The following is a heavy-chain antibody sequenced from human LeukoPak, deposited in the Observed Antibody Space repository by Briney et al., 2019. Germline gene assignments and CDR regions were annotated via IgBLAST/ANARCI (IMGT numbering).Heavy chain of an antibody. V-gene: IGHV3-7*03. CDR2: IKKDGSEK. Sequence: GGSLRLSCTASGFIFSGTWMAWIRQAPGKGLEWVAIIKKDGSEKYYVDSMKGRFTISRDNAKNSLFLQMNSLRAEDTAIYYCTTDTWYSAGHWGQGTLVTVSS. CDR1: GFIFSGTW. J-gene: IGHJ4*02. D-gene: IGHD2-15*01. CDR3: TTDTWYSAGH.